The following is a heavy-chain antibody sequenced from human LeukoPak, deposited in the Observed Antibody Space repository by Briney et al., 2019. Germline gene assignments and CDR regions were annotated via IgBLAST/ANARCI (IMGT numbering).Heavy chain of an antibody. CDR2: ISACNGNT. CDR3: ARDCLDGDDCLPYSYCSGMDV. V-gene: IGHV1-18*01. Sequence: PGASVKLSCKASGYTFTSYGISWVRQAPGQGLEWMGGISACNGNTNYAQNLHGRVTMTRDTSKSTANMELRGLRSDDTAVYYCARDCLDGDDCLPYSYCSGMDVWGQGTTVTVSS. D-gene: IGHD2-21*02. CDR1: GYTFTSYG. J-gene: IGHJ6*02.